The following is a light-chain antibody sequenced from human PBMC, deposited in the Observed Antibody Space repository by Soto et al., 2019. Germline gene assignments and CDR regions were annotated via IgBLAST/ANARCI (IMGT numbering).Light chain of an antibody. V-gene: IGKV3-20*01. CDR1: QSVSNNY. CDR2: GAS. Sequence: IVLTHSPGTLSLSPGEIAALSGRASQSVSNNYLAWYQQKPGQAPRLLIYGASNRATGIPDRFSGSGSGTDFTLTISRLDPEDFAVYYCQQYGSSPSFGQGTKVDIK. J-gene: IGKJ1*01. CDR3: QQYGSSPS.